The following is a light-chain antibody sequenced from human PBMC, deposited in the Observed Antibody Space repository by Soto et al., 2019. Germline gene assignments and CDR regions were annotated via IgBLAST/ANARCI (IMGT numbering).Light chain of an antibody. CDR2: DAS. Sequence: DIQMTQSPSTLSASVGDRVTITCRASQIISTWLAWFQQKPGKAPKVLISDASSLESGVPSRFTGSRSGTDFTFTITGLKSEDIATYYCQHLATFGPGTKVDIK. CDR3: QHLAT. J-gene: IGKJ3*01. V-gene: IGKV1-5*01. CDR1: QIISTW.